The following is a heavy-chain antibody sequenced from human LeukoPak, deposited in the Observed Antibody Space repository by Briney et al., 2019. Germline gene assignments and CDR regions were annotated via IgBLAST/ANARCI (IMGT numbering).Heavy chain of an antibody. CDR3: ARGHKTNYYGNSFDP. J-gene: IGHJ5*02. CDR2: IKPSSSFT. D-gene: IGHD3-10*01. Sequence: ASVNISCKTSGYNFTGYYLHWVRQAPGQGLEWVGWIKPSSSFTDSAERFKDRVTMTSDTSITTAYMELNSLRSDDTAVYYCARGHKTNYYGNSFDPWGQGTLVTVSS. CDR1: GYNFTGYY. V-gene: IGHV1-2*02.